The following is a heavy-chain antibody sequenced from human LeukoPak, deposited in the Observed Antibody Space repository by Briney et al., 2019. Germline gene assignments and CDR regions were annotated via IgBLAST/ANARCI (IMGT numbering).Heavy chain of an antibody. D-gene: IGHD3-3*01. CDR2: ISSSSSTI. Sequence: GGSLRLSCAASGFTFSSYSMNWVRQAPGKGLEWVSYISSSSSTIYYADSVKGRFTISRDNAKNSLYLQMNSLRAEDTALYYCAKGYDFWSGYYGEAFDYWGQGTLVTVSS. V-gene: IGHV3-48*01. J-gene: IGHJ4*02. CDR3: AKGYDFWSGYYGEAFDY. CDR1: GFTFSSYS.